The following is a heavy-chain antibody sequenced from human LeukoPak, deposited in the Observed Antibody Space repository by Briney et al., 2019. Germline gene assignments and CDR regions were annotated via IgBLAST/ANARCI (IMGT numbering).Heavy chain of an antibody. CDR1: GYSFTSYW. CDR2: IYHSDSDT. J-gene: IGHJ3*02. Sequence: GESLKISCKGSGYSFTSYWIGWGRQMPGKGLEWMGIIYHSDSDTRYSPSFKGQVTISADKSISTAYMQWSSLKASDTAMYYCARLGDAFDIWGQGTMVTVSS. V-gene: IGHV5-51*01. CDR3: ARLGDAFDI.